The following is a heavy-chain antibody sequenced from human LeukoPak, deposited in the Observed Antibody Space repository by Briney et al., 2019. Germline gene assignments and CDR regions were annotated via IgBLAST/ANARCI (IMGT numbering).Heavy chain of an antibody. CDR2: ISGSGGST. CDR1: GFTFSSYS. CDR3: AKDLTIFGVVTTPFDY. J-gene: IGHJ4*02. D-gene: IGHD3-3*01. V-gene: IGHV3-23*01. Sequence: GGSLRLSCAASGFTFSSYSMNWVRQAPGKGLEWVSAISGSGGSTYYADSVKGRFTISRDNSKNTLYLQMNSLRAEDTAVYYCAKDLTIFGVVTTPFDYWGQGTLVTVSS.